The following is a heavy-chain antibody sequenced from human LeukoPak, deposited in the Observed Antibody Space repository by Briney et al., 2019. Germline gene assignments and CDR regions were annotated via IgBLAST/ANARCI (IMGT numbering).Heavy chain of an antibody. D-gene: IGHD3-22*01. J-gene: IGHJ4*02. Sequence: PGGSLILSFAASGFIFTDYSMNWVRQAPGKGLEWVSYIDRSSNNIYYPDSVKGRFTISRDNAKNSLYLQMNSLRDEDTAVYYCARHYFGKTYYYDSSGYYYDYWGQGTLVTVSS. CDR2: IDRSSNNI. CDR3: ARHYFGKTYYYDSSGYYYDY. CDR1: GFIFTDYS. V-gene: IGHV3-48*02.